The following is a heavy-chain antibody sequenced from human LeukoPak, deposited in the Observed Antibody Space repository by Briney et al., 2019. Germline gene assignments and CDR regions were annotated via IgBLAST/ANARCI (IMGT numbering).Heavy chain of an antibody. V-gene: IGHV3-33*01. Sequence: PGRSLRLSCAASGLTFSNYGMHWVRQAPGKGLEWVAVIGSDGSDKYYADSVKGRFTISRDNSKNTLYLQMNSLRAEDTAVYYCARDLDSSFDIWGQGTMVTVSS. CDR3: ARDLDSSFDI. CDR2: IGSDGSDK. CDR1: GLTFSNYG. J-gene: IGHJ3*02. D-gene: IGHD3-9*01.